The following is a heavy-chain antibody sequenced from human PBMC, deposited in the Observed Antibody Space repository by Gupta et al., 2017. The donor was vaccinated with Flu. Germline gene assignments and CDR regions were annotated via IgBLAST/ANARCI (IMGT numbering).Heavy chain of an antibody. CDR1: GFTFSSYG. Sequence: EVQLVESGGGLVQPGGSLRLSCAASGFTFSSYGMHWARQAPGKGLVWVSRINSDGSSTSYADSVKGRFTISRDNAKNTLYLQMNSLRAEDTAVYYCARVATEFELGYFDYWGQGTLVTVSS. CDR3: ARVATEFELGYFDY. V-gene: IGHV3-74*01. CDR2: INSDGSST. J-gene: IGHJ4*02. D-gene: IGHD1-26*01.